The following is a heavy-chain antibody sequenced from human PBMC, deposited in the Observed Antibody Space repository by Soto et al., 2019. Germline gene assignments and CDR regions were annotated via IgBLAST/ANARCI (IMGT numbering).Heavy chain of an antibody. V-gene: IGHV5-51*01. Sequence: GESLKISCKGSGYNFATYWIGWVRQMPGKGLEWMGIIYPGNSETRYSPSFQGQVTLSADKSINTAYLQWNSLKASDTATYYCAKEGGSAYYGMDVWGQGTTVTVSS. CDR2: IYPGNSET. D-gene: IGHD2-15*01. CDR3: AKEGGSAYYGMDV. J-gene: IGHJ6*02. CDR1: GYNFATYW.